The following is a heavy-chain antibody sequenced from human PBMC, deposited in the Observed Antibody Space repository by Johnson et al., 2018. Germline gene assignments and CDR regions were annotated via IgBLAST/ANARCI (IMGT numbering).Heavy chain of an antibody. Sequence: QVQLQESGPGLVKPSETLSLTCTVSGDSISSYYWSWIRQPPGKGLEWIAYIYYNGGTGYNPSLKSRVTISVDTSKNQFSLKLGSVTAADTAVYYCATGIAVAGAEYFHHWGQGTLVTVSS. V-gene: IGHV4-59*01. CDR1: GDSISSYY. CDR2: IYYNGGT. J-gene: IGHJ1*01. CDR3: ATGIAVAGAEYFHH. D-gene: IGHD6-19*01.